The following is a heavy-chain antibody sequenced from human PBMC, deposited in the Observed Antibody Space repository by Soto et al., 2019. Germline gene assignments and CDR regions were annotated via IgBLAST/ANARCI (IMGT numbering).Heavy chain of an antibody. Sequence: PGGSLRLSCAASGFTFSSYWMSWVRQAPGKGLEWVANIKQDGSEKYYVDSVKGRFTISRDNAKNSLYLQMNSLRAEDTAVYYCARISYYDFWSGYYFQHWGQGTLVTVSS. CDR2: IKQDGSEK. J-gene: IGHJ1*01. V-gene: IGHV3-7*03. D-gene: IGHD3-3*01. CDR3: ARISYYDFWSGYYFQH. CDR1: GFTFSSYW.